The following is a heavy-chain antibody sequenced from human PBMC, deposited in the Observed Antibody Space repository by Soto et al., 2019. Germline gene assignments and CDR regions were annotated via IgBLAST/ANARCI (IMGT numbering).Heavy chain of an antibody. Sequence: PSETLSLTCTVSGGSISSSSYYWGWIRQPPGKGLEWIGSIYYSGSTYYNPSLKSRVTISVDTSKNQFSLKLSSVTAADTAVYYCARHWPDMRYERYYYYYYMDVWGKGTTVTVSS. CDR2: IYYSGST. D-gene: IGHD3-9*01. J-gene: IGHJ6*03. CDR3: ARHWPDMRYERYYYYYYMDV. CDR1: GGSISSSSYY. V-gene: IGHV4-39*01.